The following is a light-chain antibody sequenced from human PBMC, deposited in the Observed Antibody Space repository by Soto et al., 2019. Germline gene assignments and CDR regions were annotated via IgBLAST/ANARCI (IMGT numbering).Light chain of an antibody. J-gene: IGLJ2*01. V-gene: IGLV1-40*01. Sequence: QSVLTQPPSVSGAPGQRVTISCTGNSSNLGAGYDVHWYQQLPGTAPKLVIYGNNQRPSGVPDRFSGSKSGTSASLAISGLQSEDEADYYCAAWDDSLNGVVFGGGTKLTVL. CDR2: GNN. CDR1: SSNLGAGYD. CDR3: AAWDDSLNGVV.